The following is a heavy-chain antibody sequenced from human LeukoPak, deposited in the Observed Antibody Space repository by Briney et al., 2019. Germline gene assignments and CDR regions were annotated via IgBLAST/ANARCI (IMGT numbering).Heavy chain of an antibody. Sequence: ASVKVSCKASGYTFTGYYMHWVRQAPGQGLEWMGWINPNSGGTNYAQKFQGRVTMTRDTSISTAHMELSRLRSDDTAVYYCARERTVTQRPLDYWGQGTLVTVSS. CDR2: INPNSGGT. J-gene: IGHJ4*02. CDR1: GYTFTGYY. V-gene: IGHV1-2*02. CDR3: ARERTVTQRPLDY. D-gene: IGHD4-17*01.